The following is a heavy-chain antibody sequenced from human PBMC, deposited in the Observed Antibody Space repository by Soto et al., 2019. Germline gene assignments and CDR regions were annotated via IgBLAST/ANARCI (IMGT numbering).Heavy chain of an antibody. V-gene: IGHV3-43*01. CDR2: ISWDGGST. CDR1: GFTFDDYT. Sequence: GGSLRLSCAASGFTFDDYTMHWVRQAPGKGLEWVSLISWDGGSTYYADSVKGRFTISRDNSKNSLYLQMNSLRTEDTALYYCAKDMGQWELPDYWGQGTLVTVSA. CDR3: AKDMGQWELPDY. J-gene: IGHJ4*02. D-gene: IGHD1-26*01.